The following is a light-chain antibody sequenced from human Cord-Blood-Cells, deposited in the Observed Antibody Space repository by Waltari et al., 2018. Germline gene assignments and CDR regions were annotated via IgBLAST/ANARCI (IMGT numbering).Light chain of an antibody. CDR2: EDS. CDR3: YSTDSSGNHSWV. V-gene: IGLV3-10*01. CDR1: ALPNKY. Sequence: SYELTQPPSVSVSPGQTARITCSGDALPNKYAYWYQQKAGQAPALVTYEDSKRPPGIPEGLSGASSGTMATWAISGAELEDEADDYCYSTDSSGNHSWVFGTGTKVTVL. J-gene: IGLJ1*01.